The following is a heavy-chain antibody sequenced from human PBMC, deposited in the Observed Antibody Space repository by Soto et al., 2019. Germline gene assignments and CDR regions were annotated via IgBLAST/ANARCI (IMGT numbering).Heavy chain of an antibody. Sequence: ASVKVSCKASGYTFTSYGISWVRQAPGQGLEWMGWISAYNGNTNYAQKLQGRVTTTTDTSTSTAYMELRSLRSDDTAVYYCARGITMVRGVIRGWFDPWGQGTLVTVSS. J-gene: IGHJ5*02. V-gene: IGHV1-18*01. CDR3: ARGITMVRGVIRGWFDP. CDR2: ISAYNGNT. CDR1: GYTFTSYG. D-gene: IGHD3-10*01.